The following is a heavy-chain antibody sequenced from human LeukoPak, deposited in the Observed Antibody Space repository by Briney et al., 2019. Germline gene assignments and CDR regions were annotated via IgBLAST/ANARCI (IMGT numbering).Heavy chain of an antibody. J-gene: IGHJ4*02. Sequence: ASVKVSCKASGYTFTSYYMHWVRQAPGQGLEWMGIINPSGGGTSYAQKFQGRVAMTRDTSTSTVYMELSSLRSEDTAVYYCARALGDSSGYYYVAYWGQGTLVTVSS. CDR3: ARALGDSSGYYYVAY. CDR2: INPSGGGT. V-gene: IGHV1-46*01. D-gene: IGHD3-22*01. CDR1: GYTFTSYY.